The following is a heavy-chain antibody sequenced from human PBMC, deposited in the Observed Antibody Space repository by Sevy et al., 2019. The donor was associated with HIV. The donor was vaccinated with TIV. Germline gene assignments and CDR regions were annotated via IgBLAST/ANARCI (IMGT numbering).Heavy chain of an antibody. J-gene: IGHJ4*02. CDR2: IKSETDGGAA. D-gene: IGHD4-4*01. CDR3: TTDLGFYSSK. V-gene: IGHV3-15*01. CDR1: GITFSSAC. Sequence: GGSLRLSCAASGITFSSACMSWVRLVPGKGLEWLGRIKSETDGGAADYAAAVKGRFTISRDDSKETLYLQLNSLKTEETAVYYCTTDLGFYSSKWGQGTLVTVSS.